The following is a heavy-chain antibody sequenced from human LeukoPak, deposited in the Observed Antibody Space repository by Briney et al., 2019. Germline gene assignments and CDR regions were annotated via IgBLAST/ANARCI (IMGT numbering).Heavy chain of an antibody. D-gene: IGHD6-13*01. CDR2: ISYDGTSK. CDR3: ASRQPGFDP. V-gene: IGHV3-30*04. Sequence: PGRSLRLSRAASGFDFSTYAMHWVRQAPGKGLEWVAVISYDGTSKYYADSVRGRFTISRDNSNNMLFLQMNSLRTDDTAVYDCASRQPGFDPWGQGTLVTVSS. J-gene: IGHJ5*02. CDR1: GFDFSTYA.